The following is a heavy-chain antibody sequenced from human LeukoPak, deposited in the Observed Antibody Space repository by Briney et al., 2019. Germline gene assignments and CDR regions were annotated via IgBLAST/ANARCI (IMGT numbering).Heavy chain of an antibody. V-gene: IGHV3-74*01. CDR3: ARDLDLGGYSTFEN. J-gene: IGHJ4*02. D-gene: IGHD3-22*01. Sequence: GGSLRLSCAASGFTFRSYFWMHWVRQAPGKGLVWVSRTKSDGSSSTYADSVKGRFTISVDNAKNTLSLQMNTLRAEDTAVYYCARDLDLGGYSTFENWGQGTLVTVSS. CDR1: GFTFRSYFW. CDR2: TKSDGSSS.